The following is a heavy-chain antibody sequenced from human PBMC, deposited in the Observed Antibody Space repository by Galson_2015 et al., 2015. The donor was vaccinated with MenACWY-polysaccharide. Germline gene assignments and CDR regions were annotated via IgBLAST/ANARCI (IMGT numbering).Heavy chain of an antibody. CDR3: ARDYCSRTSCYGLDV. CDR1: GFTFNSYA. CDR2: ISYDETNK. J-gene: IGHJ6*02. V-gene: IGHV3-30-3*01. D-gene: IGHD2-2*01. Sequence: SLRLSCAASGFTFNSYAMHWVRQAPGKGLGWVAVISYDETNKYYADSVKGRFTISRDNSKNTLYLQMNSLRAEDAAVYYCARDYCSRTSCYGLDVWGQGTTVIVSS.